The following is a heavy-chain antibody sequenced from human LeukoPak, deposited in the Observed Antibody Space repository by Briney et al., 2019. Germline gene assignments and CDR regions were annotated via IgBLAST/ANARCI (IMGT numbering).Heavy chain of an antibody. J-gene: IGHJ4*02. CDR3: ARDYVRGAYYFDY. V-gene: IGHV4-39*07. D-gene: IGHD3-10*02. Sequence: SETLSLTCTASGGSISSSSYYWGWIRQPPGKGLEWIGSIYYSGSTYYNPSLKSRVTISVDTSKNQFSLKLSSVTAADTAVYYCARDYVRGAYYFDYWGQGTLVTVSS. CDR1: GGSISSSSYY. CDR2: IYYSGST.